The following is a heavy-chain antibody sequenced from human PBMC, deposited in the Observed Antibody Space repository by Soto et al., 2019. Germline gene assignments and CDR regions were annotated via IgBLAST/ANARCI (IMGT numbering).Heavy chain of an antibody. D-gene: IGHD3-10*01. J-gene: IGHJ6*02. Sequence: QVQLVESGGGVVQPGRSLRLSCAASGFTFSSYGMHWVRQAPGKGLEWVAVIWYDGSNKYYADSVKGRFTIFRDNSKNTLYLQMNSLRAEDTAVYYCARDERLGVNYYYYGVDVWGQGTTVTVSS. V-gene: IGHV3-33*01. CDR2: IWYDGSNK. CDR3: ARDERLGVNYYYYGVDV. CDR1: GFTFSSYG.